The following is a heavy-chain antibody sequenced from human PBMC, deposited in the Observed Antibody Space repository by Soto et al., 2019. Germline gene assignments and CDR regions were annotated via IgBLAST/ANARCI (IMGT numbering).Heavy chain of an antibody. CDR2: ISSGGTYT. V-gene: IGHV3-23*01. CDR1: GFTFSNYA. CDR3: AKESSGYNYGFYNYFDY. J-gene: IGHJ4*02. Sequence: EVQLLESGGDLVQPGGSLRLSCAASGFTFSNYAMTWVRQAPEKGLEWVSAISSGGTYTDYADSVKGRFTLSRDNSKNMVYLQMNSLRAEDTAVYHCAKESSGYNYGFYNYFDYWGQGTLVTVSS. D-gene: IGHD5-18*01.